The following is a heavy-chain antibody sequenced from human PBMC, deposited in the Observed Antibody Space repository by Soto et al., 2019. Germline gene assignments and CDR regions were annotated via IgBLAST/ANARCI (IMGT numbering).Heavy chain of an antibody. CDR1: GYTFTSYA. Sequence: ASVKVSCKASGYTFTSYAMHWVRQAPGQRLEWMGWINAGNGNTKYSQKFQGRVTITRDTSAGTAYMELSSLRSEDTAVYYCARDPFGVVIRRYYYYYMDVWGKGTTVTVSS. J-gene: IGHJ6*03. CDR2: INAGNGNT. D-gene: IGHD3-3*01. CDR3: ARDPFGVVIRRYYYYYMDV. V-gene: IGHV1-3*01.